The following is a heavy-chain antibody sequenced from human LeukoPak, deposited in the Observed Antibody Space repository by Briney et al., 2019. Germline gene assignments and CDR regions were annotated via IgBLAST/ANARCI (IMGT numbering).Heavy chain of an antibody. CDR3: ATYTGYDRIFDY. Sequence: GGSLRLSCECSGFTFSPSGMNWVRQAPGKGLEWISYISGNSGAIYYADSVRGRFTISRDNAKNSLYLQMNSLRAEDTAVYYCATYTGYDRIFDYWGQGTLVTVSS. D-gene: IGHD5-12*01. CDR1: GFTFSPSG. CDR2: ISGNSGAI. J-gene: IGHJ4*02. V-gene: IGHV3-48*01.